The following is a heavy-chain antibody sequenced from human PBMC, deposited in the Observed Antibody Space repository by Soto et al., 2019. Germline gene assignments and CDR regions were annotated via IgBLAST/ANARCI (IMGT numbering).Heavy chain of an antibody. CDR1: GGSISSGGYY. Sequence: QVQLQESGPGLVKPSQTLSLTCTVSGGSISSGGYYWSWIRQHPGKGLEWIGYIYYSGSTYYNPSLKNRVTISVNTSKNQFSLKLSSVTAADTAVYYCAMGDDSSGLGRKHWGQGTLVTVSS. CDR2: IYYSGST. V-gene: IGHV4-31*03. CDR3: AMGDDSSGLGRKH. J-gene: IGHJ4*02. D-gene: IGHD3-22*01.